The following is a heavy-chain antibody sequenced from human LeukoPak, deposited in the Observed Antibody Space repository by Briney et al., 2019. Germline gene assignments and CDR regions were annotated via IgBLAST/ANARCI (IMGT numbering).Heavy chain of an antibody. D-gene: IGHD3-9*01. J-gene: IGHJ4*02. CDR2: IIPIFGTA. V-gene: IGHV1-69*13. CDR1: GGTFSSYA. CDR3: AMYYDILTGNFDY. Sequence: SVKVSCKASGGTFSSYAISWVRQAPGQGLEWMRGIIPIFGTANYAQKFQGRVTITADESTSTAYMELSSLRSEDTAVYYCAMYYDILTGNFDYWGQGTLVTVSS.